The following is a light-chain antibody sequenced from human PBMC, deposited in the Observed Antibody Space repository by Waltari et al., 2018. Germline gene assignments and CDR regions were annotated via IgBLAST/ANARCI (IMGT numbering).Light chain of an antibody. V-gene: IGKV2-28*01. CDR2: LGY. J-gene: IGKJ2*01. CDR3: MQTLQTPYT. CDR1: QSLLQSNGYNY. Sequence: IVMTQSQLSLPVTPGEPASISCRSSQSLLQSNGYNYLDWYLQKPGQSPQLLIYLGYNRASGVPDRFSGSGSGTDFTLKISRVEAEDVGVYYCMQTLQTPYTFGQWTKLEIK.